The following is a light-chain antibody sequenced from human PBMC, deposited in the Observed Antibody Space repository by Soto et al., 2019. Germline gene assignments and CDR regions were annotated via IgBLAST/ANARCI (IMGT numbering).Light chain of an antibody. CDR3: LQTYNLPRT. CDR1: LTIGDS. CDR2: GAS. Sequence: DIQMTQSPSSLSASVGDRVTITCRASLTIGDSLSWFQQKAGKPPTLLIYGASALRSGVPARFSGSGSGTDFTLTISNMQREDFATYYCLQTYNLPRTFGQGTKVDIK. V-gene: IGKV1-39*01. J-gene: IGKJ1*01.